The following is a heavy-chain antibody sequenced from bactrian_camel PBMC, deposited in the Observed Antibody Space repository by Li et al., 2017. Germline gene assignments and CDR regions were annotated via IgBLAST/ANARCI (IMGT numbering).Heavy chain of an antibody. CDR3: AASEGSEYNN. CDR2: IVNADST. CDR1: GISLSSRC. J-gene: IGHJ4*01. Sequence: HVQLVESGGDSVQAGGSLRLSCVVSGISLSSRCMGWFRQAPGKEREGVAVIVNADSTFYADSVKGRFTISRDNAKNTLYLQMNSLTPEDTAMYYCAASEGSEYNNWGQGTQ. V-gene: IGHV3S55*01. D-gene: IGHD2*01.